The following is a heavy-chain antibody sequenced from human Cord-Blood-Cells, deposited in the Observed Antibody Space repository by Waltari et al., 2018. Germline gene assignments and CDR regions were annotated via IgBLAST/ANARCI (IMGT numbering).Heavy chain of an antibody. J-gene: IGHJ3*02. V-gene: IGHV1-2*04. CDR1: GYTFTGYH. D-gene: IGHD7-27*01. Sequence: QLQLVPSGAAVKNPGASAKVSCKAPGYTFTGYHMHGVRQAPGQGLEWMGGINPNSGGTNYAQKFQGWVTMTRDTSISTAYMELSRLRSDDTAVYYCARASLTGDDAFDIWGQGTMVTVSS. CDR3: ARASLTGDDAFDI. CDR2: INPNSGGT.